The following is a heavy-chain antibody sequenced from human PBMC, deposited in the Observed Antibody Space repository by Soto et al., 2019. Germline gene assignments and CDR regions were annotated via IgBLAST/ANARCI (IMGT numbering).Heavy chain of an antibody. V-gene: IGHV4-59*01. CDR2: IYYSGST. Sequence: SETLSLTCTVSGGSISSYDRSWIRQPPGKGLEWIGYIYYSGSTNYNPSLKSRVTISVDTSKNQFSLKLSSVTAADTAVYYCARGFSLVRGVSGFDPWGQGTLVTVS. D-gene: IGHD3-10*01. CDR1: GGSISSYD. CDR3: ARGFSLVRGVSGFDP. J-gene: IGHJ5*02.